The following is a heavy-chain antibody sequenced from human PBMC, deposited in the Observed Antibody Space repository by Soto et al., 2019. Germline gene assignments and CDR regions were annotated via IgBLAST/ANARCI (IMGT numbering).Heavy chain of an antibody. V-gene: IGHV3-7*03. Sequence: GSLRLSCVASGFTFNNDWMSWVRQAPGKGLEWVATIKQDGSEKYYVDSAKGRFIVSRDNTKNSLYLQMNSLRAEDTAVYYCARGDYFDRRFDFWGQGALVTVSS. CDR1: GFTFNNDW. D-gene: IGHD3-9*01. CDR3: ARGDYFDRRFDF. J-gene: IGHJ4*02. CDR2: IKQDGSEK.